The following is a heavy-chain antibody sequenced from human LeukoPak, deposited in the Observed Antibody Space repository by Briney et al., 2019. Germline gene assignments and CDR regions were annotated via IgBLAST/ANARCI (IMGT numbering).Heavy chain of an antibody. J-gene: IGHJ4*02. Sequence: SETLSLTCTVSGGSISSSSYYWGWIRQPPGKGLEWIGSIYYSGSTYYNPSLKSRVTISVDTSRNQFSLKLSSVTAPDTAVYYCARLPDYYDSSGYYYVFDYWGQGTLVTVSS. V-gene: IGHV4-39*01. CDR3: ARLPDYYDSSGYYYVFDY. CDR2: IYYSGST. CDR1: GGSISSSSYY. D-gene: IGHD3-22*01.